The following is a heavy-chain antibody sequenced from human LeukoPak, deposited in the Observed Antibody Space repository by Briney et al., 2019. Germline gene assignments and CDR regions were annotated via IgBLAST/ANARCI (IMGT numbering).Heavy chain of an antibody. CDR2: IYYSGST. Sequence: SETLSLTCTVSGGSISSYYWSWIRQPPGKGLEWIGYIYYSGSTNYNPTLKSRVTISVDTSKNQFSLKLSSVTAADTAVYCCARGGPDSSGYYYWFDPWGQGTLVTVSS. D-gene: IGHD3-22*01. CDR1: GGSISSYY. CDR3: ARGGPDSSGYYYWFDP. J-gene: IGHJ5*02. V-gene: IGHV4-59*01.